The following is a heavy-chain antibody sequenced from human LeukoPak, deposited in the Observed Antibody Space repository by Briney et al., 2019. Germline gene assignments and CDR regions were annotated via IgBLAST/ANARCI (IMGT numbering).Heavy chain of an antibody. V-gene: IGHV3-21*01. Sequence: PGGSLRLSCAASGFTFSSYNMNWVRQAPGKGLEWVSSISSSSSYIYYADSVKGRFTISRDNAKNSLYLQMNSLRAEDTAVYYCARVSYSSSKTLDYWGQGTLVTVSS. D-gene: IGHD6-6*01. CDR2: ISSSSSYI. CDR1: GFTFSSYN. J-gene: IGHJ4*02. CDR3: ARVSYSSSKTLDY.